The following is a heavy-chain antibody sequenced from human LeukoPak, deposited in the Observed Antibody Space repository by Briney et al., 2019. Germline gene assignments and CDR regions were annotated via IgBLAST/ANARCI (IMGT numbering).Heavy chain of an antibody. D-gene: IGHD1-1*01. Sequence: GGSLRLSCTASGFTFSSYSMNWVRQAPGKGLEWVSSISTSSSYIYCADSLKGRFTISRDNARKSLYLQMNSLRAEDTALYYCAKDSQVFRMEYYFDYWGQGTLVTVSS. V-gene: IGHV3-21*04. CDR2: ISTSSSYI. CDR3: AKDSQVFRMEYYFDY. CDR1: GFTFSSYS. J-gene: IGHJ4*02.